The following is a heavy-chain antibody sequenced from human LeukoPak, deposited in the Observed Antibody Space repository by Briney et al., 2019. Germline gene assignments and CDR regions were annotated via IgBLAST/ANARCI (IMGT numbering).Heavy chain of an antibody. CDR1: GYTFTSYY. CDR2: INPSGGST. V-gene: IGHV1-46*01. D-gene: IGHD3-10*01. Sequence: ASVKVSCKASGYTFTSYYMHWVRQAPGQGLEWMGIINPSGGSTSYAQKFQGRVTMTRDMSTSTVYMELSSLRSEDTAVYYCARDGTGSDGAYYFDSWGQGTLVTVSS. J-gene: IGHJ4*02. CDR3: ARDGTGSDGAYYFDS.